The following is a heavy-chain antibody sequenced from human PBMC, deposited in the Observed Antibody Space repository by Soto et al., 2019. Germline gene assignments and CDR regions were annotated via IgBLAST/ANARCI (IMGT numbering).Heavy chain of an antibody. CDR3: ARVSLPLYGDYQEEYFDY. CDR2: ISSSVITI. V-gene: IGHV3-11*01. D-gene: IGHD4-17*01. CDR1: GFTFSDYY. Sequence: GGSLRLSCAASGFTFSDYYMSWIRQAPGKGLEWVSYISSSVITIYYEDSVKGRFTISRDNAKNSLYLQMNSLRAEDTAVYYCARVSLPLYGDYQEEYFDYWGQGTLVTVSS. J-gene: IGHJ4*02.